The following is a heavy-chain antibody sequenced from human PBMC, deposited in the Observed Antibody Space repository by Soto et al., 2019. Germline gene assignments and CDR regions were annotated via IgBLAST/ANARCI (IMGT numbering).Heavy chain of an antibody. CDR1: GFTVSSNY. CDR2: IYSGGST. CDR3: ARGVRGATLFFHFDY. V-gene: IGHV3-66*01. J-gene: IGHJ4*02. D-gene: IGHD3-10*01. Sequence: PGGSLRLSSAASGFTVSSNYMSWVRQAPGKGLEWVSVIYSGGSTYYADSVKGRFTISRDNSKNTLYLQMNSLRAEDTAVYYCARGVRGATLFFHFDYWGQGTLVTVPQ.